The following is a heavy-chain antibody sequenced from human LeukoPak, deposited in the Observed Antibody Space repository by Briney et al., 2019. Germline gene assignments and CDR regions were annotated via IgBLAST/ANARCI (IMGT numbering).Heavy chain of an antibody. Sequence: PGGSLRLSCAASGFTFSNFWMYWVRQPPGKGLVWVSRISNDGSNTNYADSVKGRFTISRDNAKNTLYLQMDSLRAEDTAVYYCARGKYCSSTSCYFRTFDYWGQGTLVTVSS. V-gene: IGHV3-74*01. D-gene: IGHD2-2*01. J-gene: IGHJ4*02. CDR2: ISNDGSNT. CDR3: ARGKYCSSTSCYFRTFDY. CDR1: GFTFSNFW.